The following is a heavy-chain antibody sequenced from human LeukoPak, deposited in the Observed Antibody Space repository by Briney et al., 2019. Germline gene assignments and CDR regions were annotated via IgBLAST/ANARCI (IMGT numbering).Heavy chain of an antibody. J-gene: IGHJ6*03. D-gene: IGHD5-12*01. CDR3: AKGGGYEAQYYYYYLDV. CDR1: GFTFDDYG. V-gene: IGHV3-20*04. CDR2: ITWNGGST. Sequence: GGSLRLSCAASGFTFDDYGMSWVRQAPGKGLEWVSGITWNGGSTGYADSVKGRFTISRDNAKNTLYLQMKSLRAEDTAVYYCAKGGGYEAQYYYYYLDVWGKGTTVTISS.